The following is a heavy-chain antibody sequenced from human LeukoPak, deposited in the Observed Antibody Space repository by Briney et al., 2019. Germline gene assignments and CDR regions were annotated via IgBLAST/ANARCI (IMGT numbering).Heavy chain of an antibody. CDR3: ARGVLGGQRQSVVFVF. CDR1: GFTFSSHW. D-gene: IGHD3-16*01. Sequence: PGGSLRLSCAASGFTFSSHWMHWVRQAPGEGLVWVSRVNGPGDWTHYADSVRGRFIISRDNAENTISLQMNNLRAEDTAVYFCARGVLGGQRQSVVFVFWAQGTRVPVPS. V-gene: IGHV3-74*01. J-gene: IGHJ4*02. CDR2: VNGPGDWT.